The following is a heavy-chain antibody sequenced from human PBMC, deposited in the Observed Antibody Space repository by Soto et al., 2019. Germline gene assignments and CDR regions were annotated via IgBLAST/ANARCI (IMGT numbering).Heavy chain of an antibody. D-gene: IGHD6-19*01. J-gene: IGHJ4*02. CDR1: GFTFSDYY. CDR3: ARAGEIAVAGTFHYYFAY. Sequence: LRLSCAASGFTFSDYYMSWIRQAPGKGLEGVSYISSSSSYTNYADSVKGRFTISRDNAKTSLYLQMNSLRAEDTAVYYCARAGEIAVAGTFHYYFAYWGQGTLVTVSS. CDR2: ISSSSSYT. V-gene: IGHV3-11*06.